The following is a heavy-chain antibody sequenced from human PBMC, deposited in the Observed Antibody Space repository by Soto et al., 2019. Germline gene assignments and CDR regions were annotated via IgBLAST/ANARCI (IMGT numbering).Heavy chain of an antibody. CDR1: GGSFSGYY. CDR3: ARVYSWSWFDP. J-gene: IGHJ5*02. Sequence: TSETLSLTCAVYGGSFSGYYWSWIRQPPGKGLEWIGEINHSGSTNYNPSLKSRVTISVDTSKNQSSLKLSSVTAADTVVYYCARVYSWSWFDPWGQGTLVTVSS. D-gene: IGHD6-13*01. CDR2: INHSGST. V-gene: IGHV4-34*01.